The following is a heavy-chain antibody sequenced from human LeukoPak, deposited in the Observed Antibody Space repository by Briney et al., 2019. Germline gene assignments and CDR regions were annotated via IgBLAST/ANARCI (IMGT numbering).Heavy chain of an antibody. CDR2: IYYSGST. V-gene: IGHV4-39*07. CDR3: ARDHGAEDAFDI. J-gene: IGHJ3*02. Sequence: PSETLSLTCTVSGGSISSSSYYWGWIRQPPGKGLEWIGSIYYSGSTYYNPSLKSRVTISVDTSKNQFSLKLSSVTAADTAVYYCARDHGAEDAFDIWGQGTMVTVSS. CDR1: GGSISSSSYY. D-gene: IGHD3-16*01.